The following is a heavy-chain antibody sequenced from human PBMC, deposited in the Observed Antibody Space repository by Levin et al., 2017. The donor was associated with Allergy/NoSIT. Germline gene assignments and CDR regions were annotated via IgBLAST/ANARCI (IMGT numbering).Heavy chain of an antibody. CDR2: IYYSGST. CDR1: GGSISGGGYH. Sequence: SQTLSLTCTVSGGSISGGGYHWTWIRQHPEKGLEWIGYIYYSGSTFYNPSLKSRLMISVDTSKKQFSLNVSSVTAADTVVYYCAREDGSTFDFWGQGALVTVAS. V-gene: IGHV4-31*03. D-gene: IGHD2-2*03. CDR3: AREDGSTFDF. J-gene: IGHJ4*02.